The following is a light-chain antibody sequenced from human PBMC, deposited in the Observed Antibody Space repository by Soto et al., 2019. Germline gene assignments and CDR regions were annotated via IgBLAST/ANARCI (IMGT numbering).Light chain of an antibody. J-gene: IGLJ2*01. CDR2: DNN. CDR1: GSNIGNNY. V-gene: IGLV1-51*01. Sequence: QSVLTQSPSGSAAPGQKLPISGFGSGSNIGNNYVSWYQQLPGTAPKLLIYDNNKRPSGIPDRFSGSKSGTSGTLDITGLQTGGEADYYCATWDGSLPGEVFGGGTKLTVL. CDR3: ATWDGSLPGEV.